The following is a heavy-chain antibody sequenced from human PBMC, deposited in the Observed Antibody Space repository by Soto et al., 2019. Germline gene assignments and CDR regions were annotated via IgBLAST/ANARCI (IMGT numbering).Heavy chain of an antibody. J-gene: IGHJ6*02. D-gene: IGHD1-1*01. V-gene: IGHV1-69*02. CDR1: GGTFSSYT. CDR3: ARRGRGPTNYYYYGMDV. Sequence: VKVSCKASGGTFSSYTISWVRQAPGQGLEWMGRIIPILGIANYAQKFQGRVTITADKSTSTAYMELSSLRSEDTAVYYCARRGRGPTNYYYYGMDVWGQGTTVPVSS. CDR2: IIPILGIA.